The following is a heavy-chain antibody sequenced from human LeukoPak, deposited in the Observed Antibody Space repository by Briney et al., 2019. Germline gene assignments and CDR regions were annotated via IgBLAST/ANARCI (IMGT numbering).Heavy chain of an antibody. D-gene: IGHD3-3*01. J-gene: IGHJ5*02. V-gene: IGHV4-39*02. CDR2: IYYSGST. CDR3: ARDPLTIFGFNWFDP. CDR1: GGSISSSSYY. Sequence: SETLSLTCTVSGGSISSSSYYWGWIRQPPGKGLEWIGSIYYSGSTYYNPSLKSRVTISVDTSKNQFSLKLSSVTAADTAVYYCARDPLTIFGFNWFDPWGQGTLVTVSS.